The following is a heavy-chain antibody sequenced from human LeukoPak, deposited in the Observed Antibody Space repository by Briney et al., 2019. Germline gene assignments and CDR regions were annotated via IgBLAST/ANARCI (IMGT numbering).Heavy chain of an antibody. CDR3: ATEPTYGDYSNYYYYYGMDV. D-gene: IGHD4-17*01. CDR2: ISAYNGNT. CDR1: GYTFTSYG. J-gene: IGHJ6*02. V-gene: IGHV1-18*01. Sequence: ASVKVSCKASGYTFTSYGISWVRQAPGQGLEWMGWISAYNGNTNYVQNLQGRVTMTEDTSTDTAYMELSSLRSEDTAVYYCATEPTYGDYSNYYYYYGMDVWGQGTTVTVSS.